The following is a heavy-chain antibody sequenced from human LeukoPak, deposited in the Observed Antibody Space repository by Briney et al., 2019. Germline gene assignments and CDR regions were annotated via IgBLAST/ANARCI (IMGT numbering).Heavy chain of an antibody. V-gene: IGHV1-18*01. CDR1: GFTFTSYG. Sequence: ASVKVSCKASGFTFTSYGISWVRQAPGQGLEWMGWISAYNGNTNYAQKLQGRVTMTTDTSTSTAYMELRSLRSDDTAVYYCARFHYNSSWYVVFDYWGQGTLVTVSS. D-gene: IGHD6-13*01. CDR3: ARFHYNSSWYVVFDY. J-gene: IGHJ4*02. CDR2: ISAYNGNT.